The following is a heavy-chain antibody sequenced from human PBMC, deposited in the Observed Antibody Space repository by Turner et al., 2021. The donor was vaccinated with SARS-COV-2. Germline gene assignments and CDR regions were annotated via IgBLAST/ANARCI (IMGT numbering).Heavy chain of an antibody. CDR2: IHYSGST. D-gene: IGHD2-2*01. V-gene: IGHV4-39*01. Sequence: QPPFPESGPGRVKPSAPLSLTPTVPGASIPTSSYYWGWVRQPPGKGLEWIGSIHYSGSTYYSASVESRVTISVDTSKNQFSLKLTSVTAADTAVYYCARVRTVTCSTTTCLPSDAFDLWGQGTMVPVSS. CDR3: ARVRTVTCSTTTCLPSDAFDL. J-gene: IGHJ3*01. CDR1: GASIPTSSYY.